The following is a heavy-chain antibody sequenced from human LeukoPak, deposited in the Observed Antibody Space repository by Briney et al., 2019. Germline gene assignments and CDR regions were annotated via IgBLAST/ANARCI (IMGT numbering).Heavy chain of an antibody. D-gene: IGHD6-6*01. CDR1: GFTFSSYG. V-gene: IGHV3-48*02. CDR3: AREVTSGY. CDR2: ISSSSSTI. J-gene: IGHJ4*02. Sequence: GGSLRLSCAASGFTFSSYGMTWVRQAPGKGLEWVSYISSSSSTIYYADSVKGRFTISRDNAKNSLYLQMNSLRDGDTAVYYCAREVTSGYWGQGTLVTVSS.